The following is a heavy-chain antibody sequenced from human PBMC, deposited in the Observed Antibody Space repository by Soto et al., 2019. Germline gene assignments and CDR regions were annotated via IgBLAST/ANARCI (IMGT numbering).Heavy chain of an antibody. CDR3: ATVRQLVGYFYYYMDV. Sequence: QVQLLQSGAEVKKPGASVKVSCMASGYTFTNYGITWVRQAPGQGLEWMGWISAYNCDIHYTQRLQGRVTMTTDTSTSTAYMELRGLRSDDTAVYYCATVRQLVGYFYYYMDVWGKGTTVTVSS. CDR1: GYTFTNYG. J-gene: IGHJ6*03. CDR2: ISAYNCDI. V-gene: IGHV1-18*01. D-gene: IGHD6-6*01.